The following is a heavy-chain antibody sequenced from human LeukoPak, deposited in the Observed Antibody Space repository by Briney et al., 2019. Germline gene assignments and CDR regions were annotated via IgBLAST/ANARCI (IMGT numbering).Heavy chain of an antibody. J-gene: IGHJ4*02. Sequence: PGGSLRLSCTASGFTFSSYAMSWVRQAPGKGLEWVSTISGSSGGTYYADSVKGRFTISRDNSKDTLYMQMNSLRAEDTAVYYCAKVPYSGSYGAEDYWGQGTLVTVSS. CDR1: GFTFSSYA. CDR3: AKVPYSGSYGAEDY. CDR2: ISGSSGGT. V-gene: IGHV3-23*01. D-gene: IGHD1-26*01.